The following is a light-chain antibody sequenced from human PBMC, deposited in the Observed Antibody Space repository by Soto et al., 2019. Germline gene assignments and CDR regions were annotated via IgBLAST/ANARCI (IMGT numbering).Light chain of an antibody. V-gene: IGLV1-44*01. Sequence: QSVLTRPPSASGTPGQRVTISCSGSSSNIGSNTVNWYQQLPGTAPKLLIYSNNQRPSGVPDRFSGSKSGTSASLAISGLQSEDEADYYCAAWDDSLNGYVFGTGTKLTV. CDR2: SNN. CDR3: AAWDDSLNGYV. CDR1: SSNIGSNT. J-gene: IGLJ1*01.